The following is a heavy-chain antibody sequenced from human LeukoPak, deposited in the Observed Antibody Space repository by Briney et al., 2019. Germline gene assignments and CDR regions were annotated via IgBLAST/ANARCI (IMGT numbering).Heavy chain of an antibody. CDR3: ARDATTTPYYGMDV. CDR1: GFTFSSYG. J-gene: IGHJ6*02. Sequence: GGSLRLSCAASGFTFSSYGMHWVRQAPGKGLEWVAVIWYDGSNKYYADSVKGRFTISRDNSKSTLYLQMNSLRAEDTAVYYCARDATTTPYYGMDVWGQGTTVTVSS. D-gene: IGHD1-1*01. CDR2: IWYDGSNK. V-gene: IGHV3-33*01.